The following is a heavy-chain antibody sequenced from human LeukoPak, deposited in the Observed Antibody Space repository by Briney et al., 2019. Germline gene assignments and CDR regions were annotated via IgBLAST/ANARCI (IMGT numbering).Heavy chain of an antibody. J-gene: IGHJ5*02. Sequence: SETLSLTCAVYGGSFSGYYWSWIRQPPGKGLEWIGEINHSGSTNYNPSLKSRVTISVDTSKNQFSLKLSSVTAADTAVYYCARGLSSTSSARFDPWGPGTLVTVSS. V-gene: IGHV4-34*01. CDR2: INHSGST. D-gene: IGHD2-2*01. CDR3: ARGLSSTSSARFDP. CDR1: GGSFSGYY.